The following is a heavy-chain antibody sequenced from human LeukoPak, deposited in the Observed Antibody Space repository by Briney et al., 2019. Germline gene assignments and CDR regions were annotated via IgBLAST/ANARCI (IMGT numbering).Heavy chain of an antibody. D-gene: IGHD2-21*02. J-gene: IGHJ4*02. CDR1: GDSTSSYY. Sequence: PSETLSLTCTVSGDSTSSYYWSWIRQPAGKGLEWIGRMYSSGSSNYNPSLKSRVTMSIDTSKNQFSLKLSSMTVADTAVYYCARGKYCGGDCYFDYWGQGSLVTVSS. V-gene: IGHV4-4*07. CDR2: MYSSGSS. CDR3: ARGKYCGGDCYFDY.